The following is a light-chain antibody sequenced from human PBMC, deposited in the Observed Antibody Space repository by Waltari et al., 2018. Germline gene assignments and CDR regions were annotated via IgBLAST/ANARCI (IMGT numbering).Light chain of an antibody. Sequence: QYALTQPASVSGSPGQTITISCTGTNSDVGGDNYVSWYQQHPGKAPKLMIYVVSNRPSGVSNRFSGSKSGHTASLTIFGLQAEDAADYYCSSYTRSSTLEVFGGGTTLTVL. CDR1: NSDVGGDNY. CDR2: VVS. V-gene: IGLV2-14*03. CDR3: SSYTRSSTLEV. J-gene: IGLJ2*01.